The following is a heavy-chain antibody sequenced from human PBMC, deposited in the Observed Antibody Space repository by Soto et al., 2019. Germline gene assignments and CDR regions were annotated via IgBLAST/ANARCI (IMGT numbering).Heavy chain of an antibody. Sequence: XSVKVSCKASGYSLTSLHFNWVRQATGQGLEWIGWMNPHSGDTVFAQRFQGRVTMTRNTSINTAYMELRSLRSQDTAVYYCARGSPGPVDQWGQGTQVTVSS. CDR1: GYSLTSLH. D-gene: IGHD6-19*01. V-gene: IGHV1-8*01. CDR2: MNPHSGDT. CDR3: ARGSPGPVDQ. J-gene: IGHJ4*02.